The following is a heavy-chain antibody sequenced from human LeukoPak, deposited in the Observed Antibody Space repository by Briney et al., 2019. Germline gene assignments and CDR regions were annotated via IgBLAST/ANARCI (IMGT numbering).Heavy chain of an antibody. CDR3: TRAHYSNTL. CDR2: IYSDGNT. D-gene: IGHD6-13*01. CDR1: GFIVSDKY. J-gene: IGHJ4*02. Sequence: TGGSLRLSCAASGFIVSDKYMSWVRQAPGKGLEWISVIYSDGNTYYSDSVKGRFTISRDNSKNTLLLQMDSLRVEDTAVYYCTRAHYSNTLGGQGTLVTVAS. V-gene: IGHV3-66*01.